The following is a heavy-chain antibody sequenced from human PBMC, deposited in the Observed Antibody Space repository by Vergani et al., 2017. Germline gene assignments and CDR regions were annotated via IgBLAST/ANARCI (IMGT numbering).Heavy chain of an antibody. V-gene: IGHV3-23*01. CDR2: ISGSGGST. D-gene: IGHD4-11*01. Sequence: EVQLLESGGGLVQPGGSLRLSCATSGFTFSSYAMSWVRQAPGKGLAWVSAISGSGGSTYYADSVKGRFTISRDNSKNTLYLQMNILRAEDTAVYYCAKFNSNYEYYFDYWGQGTLVTVSS. CDR3: AKFNSNYEYYFDY. CDR1: GFTFSSYA. J-gene: IGHJ4*02.